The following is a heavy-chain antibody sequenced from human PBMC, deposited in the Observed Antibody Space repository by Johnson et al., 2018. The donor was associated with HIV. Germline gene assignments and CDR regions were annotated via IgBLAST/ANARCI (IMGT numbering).Heavy chain of an antibody. V-gene: IGHV3-30-3*01. D-gene: IGHD4-17*01. CDR3: ARGRKTVTTVRPSAFDI. CDR2: ISYDGSNK. CDR1: GFTFSSYA. J-gene: IGHJ3*02. Sequence: QVQLVESGGGVVQPGRSLRLSCAASGFTFSSYAMHWVRQAPGKGLEWVAVISYDGSNKYYADSVKGRFIVSKDNSKNTLYLQMSSLRAEDTAVYYCARGRKTVTTVRPSAFDIWGQGTMVTVSS.